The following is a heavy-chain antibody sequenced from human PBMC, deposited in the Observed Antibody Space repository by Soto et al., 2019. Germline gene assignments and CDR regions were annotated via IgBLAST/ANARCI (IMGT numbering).Heavy chain of an antibody. CDR1: GGTFSSYT. J-gene: IGHJ4*02. CDR3: ARSQRDYSNSHYFDY. Sequence: SVKVSCKASGGTFSSYTISWVRQAPGQGLEWMGRIIPILGIANYAQKFQGRVTITADKSTSTAYMELSSLRSEDTAVYYCARSQRDYSNSHYFDYWGQGTLVTVSS. CDR2: IIPILGIA. D-gene: IGHD4-4*01. V-gene: IGHV1-69*02.